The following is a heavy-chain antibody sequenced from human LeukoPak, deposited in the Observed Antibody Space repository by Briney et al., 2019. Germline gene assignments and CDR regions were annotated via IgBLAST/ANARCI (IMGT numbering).Heavy chain of an antibody. J-gene: IGHJ4*02. CDR3: ARDLRYSSVPYFDY. CDR1: GGTFSSYA. Sequence: GASLKVSCKASGGTFSSYAISWVRQAPGQGLEWMGRIIPIFGTANYAQKFQGRVTITTDESTSTAYMELSSLRSEDTTVYYCARDLRYSSVPYFDYWGQGTLVTVSS. D-gene: IGHD6-19*01. V-gene: IGHV1-69*05. CDR2: IIPIFGTA.